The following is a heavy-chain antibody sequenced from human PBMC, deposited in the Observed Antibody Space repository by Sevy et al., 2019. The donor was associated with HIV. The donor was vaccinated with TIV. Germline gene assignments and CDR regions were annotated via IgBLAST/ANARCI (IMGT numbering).Heavy chain of an antibody. D-gene: IGHD6-19*01. Sequence: GGSLRLSCAASGFTFSSYAMSWVRQAPGKGLEWVSALSGSGGSTYYADSVKGRFTISRDNSKNTLYLQMNSQRAEDTAVYDCAKDLVGAVAWDGAFDIWGQGTLVTVSS. CDR1: GFTFSSYA. V-gene: IGHV3-23*01. CDR2: LSGSGGST. J-gene: IGHJ3*02. CDR3: AKDLVGAVAWDGAFDI.